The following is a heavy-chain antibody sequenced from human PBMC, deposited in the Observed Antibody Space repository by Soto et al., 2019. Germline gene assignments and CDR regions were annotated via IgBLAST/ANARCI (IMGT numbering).Heavy chain of an antibody. J-gene: IGHJ6*03. CDR1: GYTFTGYY. Sequence: ASVKVSCKASGYTFTGYYMHWVRQAPGQGLEWMGWINPNSGGTNYAQKFQGWVTMTRDTSISTAYMELSRLRSDDTAVYYCARDSGSLQDPVYYYYYMDVWGKGTTVTVSS. CDR2: INPNSGGT. V-gene: IGHV1-2*04. D-gene: IGHD3-10*01. CDR3: ARDSGSLQDPVYYYYYMDV.